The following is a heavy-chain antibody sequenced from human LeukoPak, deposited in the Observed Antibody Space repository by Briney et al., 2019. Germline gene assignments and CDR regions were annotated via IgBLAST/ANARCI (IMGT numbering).Heavy chain of an antibody. CDR1: GGSISSYY. D-gene: IGHD6-13*01. V-gene: IGHV4-59*01. CDR2: IYYSGST. CDR3: ASDLGGYLDAFDI. J-gene: IGHJ3*02. Sequence: SETLSLTCTVSGGSISSYYWCWIRQPPGKGLEWIGYIYYSGSTNYNPSLKSRVTISVDTSKNQFSLKLSSVTAADTAVYYCASDLGGYLDAFDIWGQGTMVTVSS.